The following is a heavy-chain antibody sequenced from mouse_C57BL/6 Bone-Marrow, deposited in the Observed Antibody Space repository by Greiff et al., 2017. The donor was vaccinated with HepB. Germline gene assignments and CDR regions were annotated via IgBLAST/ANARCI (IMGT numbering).Heavy chain of an antibody. CDR3: ARGFHYAMDY. CDR1: GYTFTSYW. J-gene: IGHJ4*01. Sequence: QVQLQQPGAELVKPGASVKLSCKASGYTFTSYWMQWVKQRPGQGLEWIGEIDPSDSYTNYNQKFKGKATLTVDTSSSTAYMQISSLTSEDSAVYYCARGFHYAMDYWGQGTSVTVSS. V-gene: IGHV1-50*01. CDR2: IDPSDSYT.